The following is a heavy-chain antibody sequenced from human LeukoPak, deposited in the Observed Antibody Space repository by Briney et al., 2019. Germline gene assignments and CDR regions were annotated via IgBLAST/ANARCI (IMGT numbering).Heavy chain of an antibody. CDR2: ISSSSSYI. D-gene: IGHD3-10*01. V-gene: IGHV3-21*01. CDR3: ARDVSITMVRGPLDV. Sequence: KPGGSLRLSCAASGFTFSSYSMNWVRQAPGKGLEWVSSISSSSSYIYYADSVKGRFTISRDNAKNSLYLQMNSLRAEDTAVYYCARDVSITMVRGPLDVWGQGTTVTVSS. CDR1: GFTFSSYS. J-gene: IGHJ6*02.